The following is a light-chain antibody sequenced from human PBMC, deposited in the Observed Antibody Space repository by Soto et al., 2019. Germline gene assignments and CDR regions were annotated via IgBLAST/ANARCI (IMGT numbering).Light chain of an antibody. CDR2: LGS. Sequence: DIVMTQSPLSLPVTPGEPASISCRSMQXLLHSNGYNYLDWYLQKPGQSPQLLIYLGSNRSSGVPDRFSGSGSGTDFTLKISRVEAEDVGVYYCMQALQTPPTFGQGTKVDIK. CDR3: MQALQTPPT. V-gene: IGKV2-28*01. J-gene: IGKJ1*01. CDR1: QXLLHSNGYNY.